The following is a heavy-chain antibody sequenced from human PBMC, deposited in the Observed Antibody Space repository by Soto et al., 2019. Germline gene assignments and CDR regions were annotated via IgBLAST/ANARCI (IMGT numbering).Heavy chain of an antibody. J-gene: IGHJ4*02. V-gene: IGHV4-34*01. CDR2: INHSGST. Sequence: ALSLTCNGNGGAFSGCDWSGIRQPPGKGLEWIGEINHSGSTNYNPSLKSRVTISVDTSKNQFSLKLSSVTAADTAVYYCARVRFEQQMSHFDYWGQGILVTVSS. CDR3: ARVRFEQQMSHFDY. D-gene: IGHD6-13*01. CDR1: GGAFSGCD.